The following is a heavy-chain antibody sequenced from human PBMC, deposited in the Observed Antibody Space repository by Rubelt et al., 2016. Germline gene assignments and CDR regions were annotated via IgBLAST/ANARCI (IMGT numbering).Heavy chain of an antibody. D-gene: IGHD3-9*01. CDR3: ASPPYDILTGYDYYYGMDV. Sequence: QVQLVQSGAEVKKPGSSVKVSCKASGGTFSSYAISWVRQAPGQGLEWMGGIIPLFGTANYAQKFQGRVTITADKSTSTAYRELGSLRSEDTAVYYCASPPYDILTGYDYYYGMDVWGQGTTVTVSS. CDR1: GGTFSSYA. CDR2: IIPLFGTA. J-gene: IGHJ6*02. V-gene: IGHV1-69*06.